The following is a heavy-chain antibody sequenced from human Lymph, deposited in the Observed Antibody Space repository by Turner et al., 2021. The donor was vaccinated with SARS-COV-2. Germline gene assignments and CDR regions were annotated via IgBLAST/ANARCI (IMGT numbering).Heavy chain of an antibody. V-gene: IGHV3-64*01. Sequence: EVQLVESGGGLVQPGESLRLSCAASGFPFGNYAMHRVRQAPGKGLEYVSAISGDGVSTYYANSVKGRFTISRDNSKNTLYLQMGSLRAEDMAVYYCARDWRAGNYWGQGTLVTVSS. D-gene: IGHD3-3*01. J-gene: IGHJ4*02. CDR2: ISGDGVST. CDR1: GFPFGNYA. CDR3: ARDWRAGNY.